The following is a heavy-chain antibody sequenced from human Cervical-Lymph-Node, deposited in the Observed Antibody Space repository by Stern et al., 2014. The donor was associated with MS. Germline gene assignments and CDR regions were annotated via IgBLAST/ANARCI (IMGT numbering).Heavy chain of an antibody. CDR3: ARGGEEWELYFDY. D-gene: IGHD1-26*01. V-gene: IGHV4-61*01. CDR2: IYYSGST. CDR1: GGSVSSGSYY. Sequence: QVQLQESGPGLVKPSETLSLTCTVSGGSVSSGSYYWIWIRQPPGKGLEWIGYIYYSGSTNYNPSLKSRVTISLDTSKNQFSLKLSSVTAADTAVYYCARGGEEWELYFDYWGQGTLVTVSS. J-gene: IGHJ4*02.